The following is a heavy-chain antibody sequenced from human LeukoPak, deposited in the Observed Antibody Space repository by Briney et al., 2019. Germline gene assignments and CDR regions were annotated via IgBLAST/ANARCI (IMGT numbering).Heavy chain of an antibody. Sequence: GGSLRLSCATSGFTFSSYGMHWVRQAPGKGLEWVAFIRYDGSNKYYADSVKGRFTISRDNSKNTLYLQMNSLRAEDTAVYYCAKGRGGATRPWFDPWGQGTLVTVSS. J-gene: IGHJ5*02. CDR1: GFTFSSYG. CDR2: IRYDGSNK. V-gene: IGHV3-30*02. CDR3: AKGRGGATRPWFDP. D-gene: IGHD1-26*01.